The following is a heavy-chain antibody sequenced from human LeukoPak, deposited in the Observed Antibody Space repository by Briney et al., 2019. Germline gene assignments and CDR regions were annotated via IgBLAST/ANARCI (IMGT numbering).Heavy chain of an antibody. CDR2: ISSSSAYI. V-gene: IGHV3-21*06. CDR1: GFIFSDYS. CDR3: ARQAVARPFDL. J-gene: IGHJ3*01. Sequence: KSGGSLRLSCVASGFIFSDYSMDWVRQAPGKGLEWVSSISSSSAYIFYSDSVKGRFTISRDNAQSSLYLQMNSLRAGDTAVHYCARQAVARPFDLWGQGTMVAVSS.